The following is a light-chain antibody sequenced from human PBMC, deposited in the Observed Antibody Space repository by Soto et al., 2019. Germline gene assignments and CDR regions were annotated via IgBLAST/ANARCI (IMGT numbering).Light chain of an antibody. CDR1: SSDVGSYNL. V-gene: IGLV2-14*02. Sequence: QSVLTQPASVSGSPGQSITISCTGTSSDVGSYNLVSWYQQHPGKAPKLMIYEVNNRPSGVSNRFSGSKSGNTASLTISGLQAEDEAHYYCSSYTSSSTVVFGGGTKVTVL. CDR2: EVN. J-gene: IGLJ2*01. CDR3: SSYTSSSTVV.